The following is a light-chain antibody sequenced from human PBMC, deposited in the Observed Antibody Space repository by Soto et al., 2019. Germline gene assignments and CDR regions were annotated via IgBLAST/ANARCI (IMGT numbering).Light chain of an antibody. CDR3: QQYNNWWT. J-gene: IGKJ1*01. CDR2: DAS. CDR1: QTISTW. V-gene: IGKV1-5*01. Sequence: GDRVTITCRASQTISTWMAWYQQKPGKAPKLLVYDASTLQSGVASRFSGSGSGTEFTLAINSLQSEDFAVYYCQQYNNWWTFGQGTKVDIK.